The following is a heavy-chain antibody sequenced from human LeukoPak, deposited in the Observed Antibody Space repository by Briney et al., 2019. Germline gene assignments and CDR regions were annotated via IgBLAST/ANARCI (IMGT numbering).Heavy chain of an antibody. V-gene: IGHV5-51*01. Sequence: GESLKISCKGSGYSFTSYWIGWVRQMPGKGLEWMGNIYPGDSDTRYSPSFQGQVTISADKSISTAYLQWSSLKASDTAMYYCARPRTYYYGSGSPDAFDIWGQGTMVTVSS. CDR2: IYPGDSDT. D-gene: IGHD3-10*01. J-gene: IGHJ3*02. CDR1: GYSFTSYW. CDR3: ARPRTYYYGSGSPDAFDI.